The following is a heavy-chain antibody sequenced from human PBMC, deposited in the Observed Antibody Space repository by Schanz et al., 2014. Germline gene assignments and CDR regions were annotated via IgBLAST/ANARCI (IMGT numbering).Heavy chain of an antibody. CDR1: GFTFISYD. V-gene: IGHV3-30*19. Sequence: QAQLVESGGGVVQPGRSLRLSCVASGFTFISYDIHWVRQAPGKGLEWVAVMSYDGSNKYYADSVKGRFTISRDTPKNTLYLQMNSLRVEDTAVYYCARFLARYQYYGVDVWGRGTTVIVSS. CDR3: ARFLARYQYYGVDV. D-gene: IGHD3-3*01. J-gene: IGHJ6*02. CDR2: MSYDGSNK.